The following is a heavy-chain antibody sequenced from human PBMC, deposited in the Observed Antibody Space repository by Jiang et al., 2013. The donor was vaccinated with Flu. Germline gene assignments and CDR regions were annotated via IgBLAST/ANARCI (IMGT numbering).Heavy chain of an antibody. CDR1: GYSISSGYY. J-gene: IGHJ4*02. CDR3: ARGGFGYCSGGSCSNDY. Sequence: SLTCTVSGYSISSGYYWGWIRQPPGKGLEWIGSIYHSGSTYYNPSLKSRVTISVDKSKNQFSLKLSSVTAADTAVYYCARGGFGYCSGGSCSNDYWGQGTLVTVSS. CDR2: IYHSGST. V-gene: IGHV4-38-2*02. D-gene: IGHD2-15*01.